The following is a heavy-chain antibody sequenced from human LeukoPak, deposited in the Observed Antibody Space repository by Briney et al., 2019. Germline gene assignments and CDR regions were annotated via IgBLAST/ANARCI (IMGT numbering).Heavy chain of an antibody. CDR2: IYHSGST. D-gene: IGHD3-3*01. CDR3: ARHYDFWSGYYVDY. J-gene: IGHJ4*02. Sequence: PSETLSLTCAVSGYSISSGYYWGWIRQPPGKGLEWIGSIYHSGSTYYNPSLKSRVTISVDTSKNQFSLKLSSVTAADTAVYYCARHYDFWSGYYVDYWGQGTLVTVSS. V-gene: IGHV4-38-2*01. CDR1: GYSISSGYY.